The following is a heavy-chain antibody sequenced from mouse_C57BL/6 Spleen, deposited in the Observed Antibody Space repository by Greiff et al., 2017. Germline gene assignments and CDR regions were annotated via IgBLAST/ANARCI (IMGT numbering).Heavy chain of an antibody. CDR3: ARRSGDYFDY. CDR2: IYPGDGDT. Sequence: QVQLKQSGPELVKPGASVKISCKASGYAFSSSWMNWVKQRPGKGLEWIGRIYPGDGDTNYNGKIKGKATLTADKSSSTAYMQLSSLTSEDSAVYFCARRSGDYFDYWGQGTTLTVSS. J-gene: IGHJ2*01. CDR1: GYAFSSSW. V-gene: IGHV1-82*01.